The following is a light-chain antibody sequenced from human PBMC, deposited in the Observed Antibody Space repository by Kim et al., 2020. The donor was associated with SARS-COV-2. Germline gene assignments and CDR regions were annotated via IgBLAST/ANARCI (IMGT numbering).Light chain of an antibody. J-gene: IGKJ1*01. CDR2: SAS. CDR1: QSISYR. Sequence: DIQMTQSPSTLSVSVGDRVTITCRASQSISYRLAWYQQKPGKAPRLLIYSASSLESGVPSRFRGSGSGTDFTLSISSLQPDDFATYYCQQYNSYSWTFGQGTKVDIK. CDR3: QQYNSYSWT. V-gene: IGKV1-5*03.